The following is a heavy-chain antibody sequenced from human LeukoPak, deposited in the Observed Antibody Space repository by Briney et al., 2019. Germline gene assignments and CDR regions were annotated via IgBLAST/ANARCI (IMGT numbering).Heavy chain of an antibody. Sequence: SESLSLTCAVYGGSFSGYYWSWNRQPPGKGLEWIGEINHSGSTNYNPSLKSRVAISVYPSKNQFSLKLSSVTAADTAVYYCARGRRGYSYGPRNWFDPWGQGTLVTPSS. J-gene: IGHJ5*02. V-gene: IGHV4-34*01. CDR3: ARGRRGYSYGPRNWFDP. D-gene: IGHD5-18*01. CDR2: INHSGST. CDR1: GGSFSGYY.